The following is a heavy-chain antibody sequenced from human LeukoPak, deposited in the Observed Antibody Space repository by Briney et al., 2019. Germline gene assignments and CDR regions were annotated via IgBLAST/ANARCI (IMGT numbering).Heavy chain of an antibody. CDR3: ARDERYDSSGYPFDY. V-gene: IGHV1-2*02. CDR2: INPNSDDT. D-gene: IGHD3-22*01. J-gene: IGHJ4*02. Sequence: GASVKVSCKASGYTFTDNRIHWVRQAPGQGLEWMGWINPNSDDTNYAQKFQGRVTMTRDTSKSSAYMEVSRLRSDDTAVYYCARDERYDSSGYPFDYWGQGTLVTVSS. CDR1: GYTFTDNR.